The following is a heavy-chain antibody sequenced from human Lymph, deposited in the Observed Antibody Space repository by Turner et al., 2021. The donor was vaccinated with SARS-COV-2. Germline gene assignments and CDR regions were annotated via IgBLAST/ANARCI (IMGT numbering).Heavy chain of an antibody. V-gene: IGHV3-43*02. J-gene: IGHJ4*02. Sequence: EVQLVESGGGVVQPGGSLRLSCAASGFTFDDYAMHWVRQVPGKGLEWVSRISGDGGSTYYADSVKGRFTISRDDSKNSLYLQINSLRTEDTALYYCAKEGLSGRRLQFVPYFAYWGQGTLVSVSS. CDR1: GFTFDDYA. D-gene: IGHD5-12*01. CDR2: ISGDGGST. CDR3: AKEGLSGRRLQFVPYFAY.